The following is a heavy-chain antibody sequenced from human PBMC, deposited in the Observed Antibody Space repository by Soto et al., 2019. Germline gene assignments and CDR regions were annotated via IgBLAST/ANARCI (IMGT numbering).Heavy chain of an antibody. Sequence: EVQLVESGGGLVKPGGSLTLSCASSGFSFSNAWMSWVRQAPGQGLEWVGRIRSQTDGGTADYTASVNGRFIISRDDSKNMESLHLNSLKTEDTAVYYCTTEGRDWGQGTLVTVSS. J-gene: IGHJ4*02. CDR3: TTEGRD. CDR2: IRSQTDGGTA. V-gene: IGHV3-15*01. CDR1: GFSFSNAW.